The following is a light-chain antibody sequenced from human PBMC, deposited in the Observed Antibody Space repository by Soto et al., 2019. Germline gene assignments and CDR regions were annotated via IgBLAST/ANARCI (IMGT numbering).Light chain of an antibody. CDR3: QQYDSYSSGP. J-gene: IGKJ1*01. CDR2: GAS. CDR1: QSLSSY. Sequence: IVLTQSPATLSLSPGERATLSCRASQSLSSYLAWYQQKPGQPPRLLIYGASNRATGIPDRFSGSGSGTEFTLTISNLQPDDFATYYCQQYDSYSSGPFGQGTKVDI. V-gene: IGKV3-11*01.